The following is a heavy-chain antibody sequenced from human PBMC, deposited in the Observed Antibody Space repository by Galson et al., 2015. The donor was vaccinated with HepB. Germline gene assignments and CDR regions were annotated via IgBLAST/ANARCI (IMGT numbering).Heavy chain of an antibody. CDR2: IYYNGFT. J-gene: IGHJ3*01. CDR3: ERQNDFWSGPGAFDF. D-gene: IGHD3-3*01. V-gene: IGHV4-39*01. Sequence: ETLSLTCTVSGGSISSSSYYWGWIRQPPGKGLEWIGNIYYNGFTYSNPSLKSRVTISVDTSKNQFSLKLHSVAAADTTVYYCERQNDFWSGPGAFDFWGQGTIVTVSS. CDR1: GGSISSSSYY.